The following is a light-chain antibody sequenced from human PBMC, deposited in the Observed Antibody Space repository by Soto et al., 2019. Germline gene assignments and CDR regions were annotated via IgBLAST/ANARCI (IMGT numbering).Light chain of an antibody. V-gene: IGKV3-20*01. CDR3: QQYTDWPLT. J-gene: IGKJ1*01. CDR2: GIS. Sequence: ELVMTQYPATLSVSPGERATLSCRASQSVTSNYLAWYQQKPGQAPRLLIYGISSRATGVPDRFSGSGSGTDFTLTISRLEPEDFAVYYCQQYTDWPLTFGQGAKVDI. CDR1: QSVTSNY.